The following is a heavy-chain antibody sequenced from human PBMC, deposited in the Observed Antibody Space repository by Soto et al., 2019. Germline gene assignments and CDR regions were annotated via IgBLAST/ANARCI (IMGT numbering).Heavy chain of an antibody. D-gene: IGHD5-18*01. CDR2: IIPIFGTA. CDR3: ARVRSLRGYRYGYLPGYFDY. J-gene: IGHJ4*02. V-gene: IGHV1-69*13. Sequence: SVKVSCKSSAGPLSSYATSLVRQAPGQGLEWMGGIIPIFGTANYAQKFQGRVTITADESTSTAYMELSSLRSEDTAVYYCARVRSLRGYRYGYLPGYFDYWGQGTLVTVSS. CDR1: AGPLSSYA.